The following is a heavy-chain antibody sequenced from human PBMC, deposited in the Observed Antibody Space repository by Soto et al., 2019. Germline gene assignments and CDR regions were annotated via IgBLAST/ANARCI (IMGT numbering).Heavy chain of an antibody. CDR2: IIPILGIA. CDR1: GGTFSSYT. J-gene: IGHJ4*02. CDR3: ARDPSQPMVSSALWY. D-gene: IGHD3-10*01. Sequence: QVQLVQSGAEVKKPGSSVKVSCKASGGTFSSYTISWVRQAPGQGLEWMGRIIPILGIANYEQKFQGRVTITADKSTSTAYMELSSLRSEDTDVYYCARDPSQPMVSSALWYWGQGTLVTVSS. V-gene: IGHV1-69*08.